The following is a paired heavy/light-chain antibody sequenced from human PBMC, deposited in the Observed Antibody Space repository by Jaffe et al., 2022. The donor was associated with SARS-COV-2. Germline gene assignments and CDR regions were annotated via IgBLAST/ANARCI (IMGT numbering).Heavy chain of an antibody. CDR3: ARAPSSSSDYYYYYGMDV. J-gene: IGHJ6*02. D-gene: IGHD6-6*01. Sequence: QVQLVQSGAEVKKPGSSVKVSCKASGGTFSSYAISWVRQAPGQGLEWMGGIIPIFGTANYAQKFQGRVTITADESTSTAYMELSSLRSEDTAVYYCARAPSSSSDYYYYYGMDVWGQGTTVTVSS. CDR1: GGTFSSYA. CDR2: IIPIFGTA. V-gene: IGHV1-69*01.
Light chain of an antibody. CDR2: AAS. Sequence: DIQMTQSPSSLSASVGDRVTITCRASQSISSYLNWYQQKPGKAPKLLIYAASSLQSGVPSRFSGSGSGTDFTLTISSLQPEDFATYYCQQSYSTTWTFGQGTKVEIK. CDR3: QQSYSTTWT. CDR1: QSISSY. V-gene: IGKV1-39*01. J-gene: IGKJ1*01.